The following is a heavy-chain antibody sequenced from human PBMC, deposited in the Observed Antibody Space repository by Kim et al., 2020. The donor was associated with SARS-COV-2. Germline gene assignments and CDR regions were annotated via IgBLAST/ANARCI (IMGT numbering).Heavy chain of an antibody. V-gene: IGHV3-30*04. Sequence: GGSLRLSCAASGFTFSSYAMHWVRQAPGKGLEWVAVISYDGSNKYYADSVKGRFTISRDNSKNTLYLQMNSLRAEDTAVYYCARDSPFAQWLVMGLVDY. D-gene: IGHD6-19*01. CDR3: ARDSPFAQWLVMGLVDY. J-gene: IGHJ4*01. CDR1: GFTFSSYA. CDR2: ISYDGSNK.